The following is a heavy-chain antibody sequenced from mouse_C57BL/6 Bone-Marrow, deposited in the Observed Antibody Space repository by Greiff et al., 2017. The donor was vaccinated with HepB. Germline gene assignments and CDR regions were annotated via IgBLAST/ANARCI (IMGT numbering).Heavy chain of an antibody. CDR1: GFTFSSYA. J-gene: IGHJ2*01. Sequence: EVQLQESGEGLVKPGGSLKLSCAASGFTFSSYAMSWVRQTPEKRLEWVAYISSGGDYIYYADTVKGRFTISRDNARNTLYLQMSSLKSEDTAMYYCTRLGGYDYDVNYFDYWGQGTTLTVSS. V-gene: IGHV5-9-1*02. D-gene: IGHD2-4*01. CDR2: ISSGGDYI. CDR3: TRLGGYDYDVNYFDY.